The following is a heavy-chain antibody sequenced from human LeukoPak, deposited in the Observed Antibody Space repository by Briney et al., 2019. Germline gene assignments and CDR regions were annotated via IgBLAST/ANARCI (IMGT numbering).Heavy chain of an antibody. CDR1: GFTFSSYA. Sequence: PGGSLRLSCAASGFTFSSYAMGWVRQAPGKGLEWVSVIGSGGDTTYYADSVKGRFTISRDNSKNTLYLQMNSLRAEDTAVYYCAKDPTMTPVTTFSNYWGQGTLVTVSS. V-gene: IGHV3-23*01. CDR3: AKDPTMTPVTTFSNY. D-gene: IGHD4-17*01. CDR2: IGSGGDTT. J-gene: IGHJ4*02.